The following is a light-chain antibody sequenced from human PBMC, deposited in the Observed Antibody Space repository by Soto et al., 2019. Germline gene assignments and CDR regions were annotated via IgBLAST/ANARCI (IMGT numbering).Light chain of an antibody. Sequence: QSVLTQPPSASGTPGQRLTISCSGSSSNIGVNTVDWYQQLPGAAPKVLIYSDNQRSSGVPDRFSGSKSGTSASLAISGLQSEDEADYYCAVWDDSLNGPVFGTGTKVTVL. CDR1: SSNIGVNT. J-gene: IGLJ1*01. CDR3: AVWDDSLNGPV. V-gene: IGLV1-44*01. CDR2: SDN.